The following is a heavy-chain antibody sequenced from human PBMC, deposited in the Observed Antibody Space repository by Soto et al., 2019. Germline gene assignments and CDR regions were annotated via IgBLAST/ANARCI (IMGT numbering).Heavy chain of an antibody. CDR3: ARPIYCSSTSCPFDY. J-gene: IGHJ4*02. D-gene: IGHD2-2*01. CDR2: IYYSGST. CDR1: GGSISSGGYY. Sequence: SETLSLTCTVSGGSISSGGYYWSWIRQHPGKGLEWIGYIYYSGSTYYNPSLKSRVTISVDTSKNQFSLKLSSVTAADTAVYYCARPIYCSSTSCPFDYWGQGTLVTVSS. V-gene: IGHV4-31*03.